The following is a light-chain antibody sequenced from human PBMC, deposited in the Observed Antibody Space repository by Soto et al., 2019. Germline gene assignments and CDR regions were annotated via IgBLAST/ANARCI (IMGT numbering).Light chain of an antibody. CDR1: QTINSKF. CDR2: ATS. CDR3: QQYGGSPFT. Sequence: EIVLTQSPGTLSLSPGERVMVSCRASQTINSKFLAWYQQKHGQAPRLLIYATSYRATGTPDKFSGSGSGTDFTLTINRLEPADVAVYFCQQYGGSPFTFGPGTIVDI. V-gene: IGKV3-20*01. J-gene: IGKJ3*01.